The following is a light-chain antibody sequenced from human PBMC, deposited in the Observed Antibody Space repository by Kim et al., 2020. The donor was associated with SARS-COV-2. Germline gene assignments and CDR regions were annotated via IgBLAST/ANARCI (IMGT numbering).Light chain of an antibody. CDR1: KLGDKY. J-gene: IGLJ2*01. V-gene: IGLV3-1*01. Sequence: SYELTQPPSVSVSPGQTASITCSGDKLGDKYACCYQQKPGQSPVLVIYQDSKRPSGIPERFSGSNSGNTATLTISGTQAMDEADYYCQAWDSSTVVFGGGNQLTFL. CDR2: QDS. CDR3: QAWDSSTVV.